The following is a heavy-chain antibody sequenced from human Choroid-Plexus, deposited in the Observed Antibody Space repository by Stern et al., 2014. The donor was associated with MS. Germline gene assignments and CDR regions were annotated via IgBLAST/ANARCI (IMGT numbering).Heavy chain of an antibody. CDR3: AKDRQWSTYFFDY. CDR2: ISYDGSAK. J-gene: IGHJ4*02. CDR1: GFTFSNFG. D-gene: IGHD2-15*01. V-gene: IGHV3-30*18. Sequence: DQLVESGGGVAQPGRPLILSCAASGFTFSNFGMHWVRQAPGKGLEWVALISYDGSAKYYADSVKGRFTIFRDNSKNTLYMHMNSLRAEDTAVYYCAKDRQWSTYFFDYWGQGSLVTVSS.